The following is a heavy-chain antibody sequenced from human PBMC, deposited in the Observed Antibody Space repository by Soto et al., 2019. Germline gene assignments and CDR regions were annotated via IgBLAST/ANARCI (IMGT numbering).Heavy chain of an antibody. CDR3: ARGTYRSKTDFDY. J-gene: IGHJ4*02. Sequence: PGGSLRLSCAASGFTFSDYYMTWIRQAPGSGLEWASYISSSSGTISYANSVKGRFTISRDNAQNSLYLQMTSLRAEDTAVYYCARGTYRSKTDFDYWGQGTLVTVSS. V-gene: IGHV3-11*01. CDR2: ISSSSGTI. CDR1: GFTFSDYY. D-gene: IGHD6-13*01.